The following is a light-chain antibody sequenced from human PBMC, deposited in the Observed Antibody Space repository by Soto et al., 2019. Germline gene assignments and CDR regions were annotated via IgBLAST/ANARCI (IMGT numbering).Light chain of an antibody. CDR1: QSVSSN. V-gene: IGKV3-15*01. Sequence: EIVMTQSPVTLSVSPGERATLSCRASQSVSSNLAWYQQKPGQAPSLLIYGAFTRATGIPARFSGSGSGTEFTLTISSLQSEDFAVYYCQQRSNWPPRITFGQGTRLEI. CDR2: GAF. J-gene: IGKJ5*01. CDR3: QQRSNWPPRIT.